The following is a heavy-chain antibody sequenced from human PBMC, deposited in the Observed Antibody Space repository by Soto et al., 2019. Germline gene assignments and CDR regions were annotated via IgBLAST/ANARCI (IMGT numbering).Heavy chain of an antibody. V-gene: IGHV1-18*01. CDR1: GYTFTSYG. CDR2: ISAYNGNT. J-gene: IGHJ3*02. D-gene: IGHD6-19*01. Sequence: ASVKVSCKASGYTFTSYGISWVRQAPGQGLEWMGWISAYNGNTNYAQKLQGRVTMTTDTSTSTAYMELRRLRSDDTDVYYCARVLFRDGYSSGWYDAFDIWGQGTMVTVSS. CDR3: ARVLFRDGYSSGWYDAFDI.